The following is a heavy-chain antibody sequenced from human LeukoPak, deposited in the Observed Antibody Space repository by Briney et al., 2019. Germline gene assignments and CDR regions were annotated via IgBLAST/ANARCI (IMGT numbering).Heavy chain of an antibody. CDR1: GFTFSSYS. CDR3: AKRSAESSGYFDS. CDR2: ITGSGKFT. J-gene: IGHJ4*02. D-gene: IGHD6-19*01. Sequence: GGSLRLSCAASGFTFSSYSMTWVRQAPGKGLEWVSAITGSGKFTDYADSVKGRFTISRDNSKNTLYLQMNSLRAEDTAIYYCAKRSAESSGYFDSWGQGTLVTVSS. V-gene: IGHV3-23*01.